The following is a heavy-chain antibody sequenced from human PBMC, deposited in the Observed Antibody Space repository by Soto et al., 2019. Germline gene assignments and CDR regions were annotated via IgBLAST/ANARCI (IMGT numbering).Heavy chain of an antibody. CDR2: INSSDNT. CDR3: ARLTARNIRRGFGVVAHLDY. Sequence: QVQLQEWGAGLLKPSETLSLSCTVYGESFSGYYWSWIRQPPGKGLEWIADINSSDNTKFNASIKMRVSVSMGKSKNQSSLNLTSVPAADTAVYYCARLTARNIRRGFGVVAHLDYWGQGIRVTVSS. V-gene: IGHV4-34*01. D-gene: IGHD3-3*01. CDR1: GESFSGYY. J-gene: IGHJ4*02.